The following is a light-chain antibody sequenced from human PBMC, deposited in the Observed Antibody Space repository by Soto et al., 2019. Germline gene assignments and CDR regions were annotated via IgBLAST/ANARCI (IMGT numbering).Light chain of an antibody. CDR1: SSDVGAYDY. CDR3: AAWDDSLNGYV. Sequence: QSALTQPASVSGSPGQSITISCTGTSSDVGAYDYVSWYQQHPDKAPKLMIYEVSNRPSGVSNRFSGSKSGTSASLAISGLQSEDEADYYCAAWDDSLNGYVFGTGTKVTVL. V-gene: IGLV2-14*03. J-gene: IGLJ1*01. CDR2: EVS.